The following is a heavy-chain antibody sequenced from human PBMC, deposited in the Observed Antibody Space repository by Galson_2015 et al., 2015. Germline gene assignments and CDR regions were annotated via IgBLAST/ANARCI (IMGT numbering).Heavy chain of an antibody. CDR3: ARGGTKGGFDY. V-gene: IGHV3-48*04. J-gene: IGHJ4*02. CDR1: GFTFSSYG. D-gene: IGHD1-7*01. Sequence: SLRLSCAASGFTFSSYGMHWVRQAPGKGLEWVSYISSSGSTIYYADSVKGRFTISRDNAKNSLYLQMNSLRAEDTAVYYCARGGTKGGFDYWGQGTLVTVSS. CDR2: ISSSGSTI.